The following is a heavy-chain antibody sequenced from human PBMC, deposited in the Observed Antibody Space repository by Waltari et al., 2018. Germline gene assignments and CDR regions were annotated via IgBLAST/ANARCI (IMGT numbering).Heavy chain of an antibody. Sequence: EVQLVESGGGLVQPGGSLRLSCAASGFTVSSNYMSWVRQAPGKGLEWASVIYSGGSTYYADSVKGRFTISRDNSKNTLYLQMNSLRAEDTAVYYCARDSQQQLRFAYWGQGTLVTVSS. V-gene: IGHV3-66*02. CDR3: ARDSQQQLRFAY. CDR1: GFTVSSNY. CDR2: IYSGGST. J-gene: IGHJ4*02. D-gene: IGHD6-13*01.